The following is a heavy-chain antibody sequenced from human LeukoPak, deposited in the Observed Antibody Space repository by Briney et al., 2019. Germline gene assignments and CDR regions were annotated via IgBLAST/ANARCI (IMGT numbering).Heavy chain of an antibody. D-gene: IGHD3-22*01. J-gene: IGHJ5*02. CDR3: ARVHTSSYAADL. CDR2: ISSSSSTI. V-gene: IGHV3-48*04. Sequence: PGGSLRLSCAASGFTFSTYSIDWVRQAPGKGLELISYISSSSSTIYFADSVQVQFTISRDNDRNSVYLQMNSLRAEDTAVYYCARVHTSSYAADLWGQGALVTVSS. CDR1: GFTFSTYS.